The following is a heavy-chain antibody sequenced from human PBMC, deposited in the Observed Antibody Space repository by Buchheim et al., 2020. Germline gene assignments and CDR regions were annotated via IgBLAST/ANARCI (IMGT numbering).Heavy chain of an antibody. V-gene: IGHV4-61*01. Sequence: QVQLQESGPGLVKPSETLSLTCTVSGGSVSSGYSYWSWIRQPPGKGLEWIGYIHYSGSTNYNPSLKSRVTISIDTSKNQFSLKLSSVTAADTAVYYCARGASRHCTSSSGSVVAGTAEYWGQGTL. CDR3: ARGASRHCTSSSGSVVAGTAEY. D-gene: IGHD2-2*01. CDR1: GGSVSSGYSY. J-gene: IGHJ4*02. CDR2: IHYSGST.